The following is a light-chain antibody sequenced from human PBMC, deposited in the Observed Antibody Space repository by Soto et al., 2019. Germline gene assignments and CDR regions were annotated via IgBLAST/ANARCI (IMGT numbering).Light chain of an antibody. Sequence: QSALTQPPSASGSPGQSVTISCTGTSSDVGGYNYVSWYQQHPGKAPKVMIYEVSKRPSGVPDRFSGSKSGNTASLTVSGLQAEEEADYYCSSYAGSNNVIFGGGTKVTVL. CDR3: SSYAGSNNVI. CDR2: EVS. J-gene: IGLJ2*01. V-gene: IGLV2-8*01. CDR1: SSDVGGYNY.